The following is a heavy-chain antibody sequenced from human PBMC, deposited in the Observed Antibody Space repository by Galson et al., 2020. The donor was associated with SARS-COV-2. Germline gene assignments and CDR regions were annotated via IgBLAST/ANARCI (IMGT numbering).Heavy chain of an antibody. CDR3: ARSQFVQYLDWSSFRRSNWFDP. J-gene: IGHJ5*02. CDR1: GGSISSNSYY. D-gene: IGHD3-9*01. Sequence: SETLSLTCSVSGGSISSNSYYWGWIRQAPGKGPEWIGTIYYSGRTNYNPSLKNRVTISVDTSKNQFSLKVNSVTAADTAVYYCARSQFVQYLDWSSFRRSNWFDPWGQGTLVTVSS. V-gene: IGHV4-39*01. CDR2: IYYSGRT.